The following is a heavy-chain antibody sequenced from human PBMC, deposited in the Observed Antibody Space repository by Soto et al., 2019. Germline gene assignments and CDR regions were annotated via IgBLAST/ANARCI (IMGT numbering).Heavy chain of an antibody. CDR2: ISGSGDRT. CDR3: VKDDGGYPSTAPH. J-gene: IGHJ4*02. CDR1: GITISNYP. Sequence: EVQLLESGGGLVQPGGSLRLSCAASGITISNYPMSWVRRAPGKGLDWVSGISGSGDRTYYANAVKGRFTISKDISRNSLSLQLDSLGVEDTAVYFCVKDDGGYPSTAPHWGQGTLVIVSS. V-gene: IGHV3-23*01. D-gene: IGHD3-22*01.